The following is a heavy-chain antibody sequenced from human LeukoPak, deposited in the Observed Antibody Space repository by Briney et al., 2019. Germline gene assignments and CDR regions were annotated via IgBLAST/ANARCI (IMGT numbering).Heavy chain of an antibody. J-gene: IGHJ5*02. CDR2: IYYSGST. CDR3: AREGNDFWSGYYSLNWFDP. CDR1: GGSISSYY. D-gene: IGHD3-3*01. Sequence: SETLSLTCTVSGGSISSYYWSWIRQPPGKGLEWVGYIYYSGSTNYNPSLTSRVTITVDTSKNQFSLKLSSVTAADTAVYYCAREGNDFWSGYYSLNWFDPWGQGTLVTVSS. V-gene: IGHV4-59*01.